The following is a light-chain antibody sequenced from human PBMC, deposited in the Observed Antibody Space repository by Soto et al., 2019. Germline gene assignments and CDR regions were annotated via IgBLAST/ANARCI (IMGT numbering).Light chain of an antibody. CDR2: DAS. J-gene: IGKJ2*01. CDR3: QQYNTFSSPT. V-gene: IGKV1-5*01. Sequence: DTQMTQSPSTLSASVGDTVTITCRASQSINIWLAWYQQKPGKAPNVLIYDASTLESGVPSMFSGGGSGTEFTLTISSLQPDDFATYYCQQYNTFSSPTFGQGTKLEIK. CDR1: QSINIW.